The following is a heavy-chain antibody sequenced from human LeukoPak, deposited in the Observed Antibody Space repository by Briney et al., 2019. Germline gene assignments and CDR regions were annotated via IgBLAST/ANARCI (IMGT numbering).Heavy chain of an antibody. CDR3: ARDIELGYCSSTSCYFSFDP. Sequence: GGSLRLSCAASGFTFSSYSMNWVRQAPGKGLEWVSYISSSSSTIYYADSVKGRFTISRDNAKNSLYLQMNSLRDEDTAVYYCARDIELGYCSSTSCYFSFDPWGQGTLVTVSS. D-gene: IGHD2-2*01. V-gene: IGHV3-48*02. CDR1: GFTFSSYS. CDR2: ISSSSSTI. J-gene: IGHJ5*02.